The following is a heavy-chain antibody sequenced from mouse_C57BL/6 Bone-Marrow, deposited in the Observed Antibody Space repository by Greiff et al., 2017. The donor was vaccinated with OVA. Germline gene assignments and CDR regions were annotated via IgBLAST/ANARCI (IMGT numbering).Heavy chain of an antibody. Sequence: VQLQQSGAELVRPGTSVKVSCKASGYAFTNYLIEWVKQRPGQGLEWIGVINPGSGGTNYNEKFKGKATLTADKSSSTAYMQLSSLTSEDSAVYYCAIGKVGYYFDYWGQGTTLTVSS. CDR1: GYAFTNYL. D-gene: IGHD1-1*02. J-gene: IGHJ2*01. CDR2: INPGSGGT. V-gene: IGHV1-54*01. CDR3: AIGKVGYYFDY.